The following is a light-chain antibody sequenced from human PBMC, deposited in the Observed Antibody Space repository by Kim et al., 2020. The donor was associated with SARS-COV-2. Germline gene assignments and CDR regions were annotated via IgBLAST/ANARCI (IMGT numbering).Light chain of an antibody. CDR1: QSISSH. CDR3: QQSYITPFT. V-gene: IGKV1-39*01. CDR2: AAS. J-gene: IGKJ3*01. Sequence: DIQMTQSPSNLSASVGDRVTITCRTTQSISSHLNWYQQKPGRAPKLLISAASTLQGGVPSRFSGSGSETDFTLTISSLQPEDFATYFCQQSYITPFTFGPGTKLEI.